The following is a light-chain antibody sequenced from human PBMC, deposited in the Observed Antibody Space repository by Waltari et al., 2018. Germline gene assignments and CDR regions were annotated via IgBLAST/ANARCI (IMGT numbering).Light chain of an antibody. CDR2: INRDGTH. Sequence: QVVLTQSPSASASLGASVKLTCTLTSGHPNYLIAWHQDQPQKGPRYLIKINRDGTHTKGDGIPDRFSGSSSGPERYLPISSLHSEDEADYYCQTWGTGIRVFGGGTKLTVL. V-gene: IGLV4-69*01. CDR1: SGHPNYL. J-gene: IGLJ3*02. CDR3: QTWGTGIRV.